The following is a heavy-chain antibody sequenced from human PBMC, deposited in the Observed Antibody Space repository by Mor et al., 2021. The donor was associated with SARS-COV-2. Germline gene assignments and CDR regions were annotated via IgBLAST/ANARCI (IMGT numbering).Heavy chain of an antibody. D-gene: IGHD3-22*01. CDR3: ARAPRSSGFYYYGMDV. J-gene: IGHJ6*02. Sequence: YSQKFQDRVTITRDTSASTAYMELSSLRSEDTAVYYCARAPRSSGFYYYGMDVWGQGTTVTVSS. V-gene: IGHV1-3*01.